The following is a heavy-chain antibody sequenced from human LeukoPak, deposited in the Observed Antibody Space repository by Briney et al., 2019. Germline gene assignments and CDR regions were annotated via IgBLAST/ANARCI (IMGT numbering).Heavy chain of an antibody. Sequence: PSETLSLTCTVSGYSISSGYYWGWIRQPPGKGLEWIGSIYHSGSTYYNPSLKSRVTISVDTSKNQFSLKLSSVTAADTAVYYCGRTYYDFWSGYYNYWGQGTLVTVSS. CDR2: IYHSGST. J-gene: IGHJ4*02. D-gene: IGHD3-3*01. CDR1: GYSISSGYY. V-gene: IGHV4-38-2*02. CDR3: GRTYYDFWSGYYNY.